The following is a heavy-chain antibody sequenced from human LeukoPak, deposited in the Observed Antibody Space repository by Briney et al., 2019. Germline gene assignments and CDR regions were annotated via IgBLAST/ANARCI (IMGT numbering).Heavy chain of an antibody. CDR1: GFTFSSYS. CDR3: ARTGSFDY. D-gene: IGHD3-9*01. J-gene: IGHJ4*02. V-gene: IGHV3-48*02. Sequence: GGTLRLSCAASGFTFSSYSMNWVRQAPGKGLEWVSYITDISTTIYYADSVKGRFTISRDNAKNSLSLQMNSLRDEDTAVYYCARTGSFDYWGQGTLVTVSS. CDR2: ITDISTTI.